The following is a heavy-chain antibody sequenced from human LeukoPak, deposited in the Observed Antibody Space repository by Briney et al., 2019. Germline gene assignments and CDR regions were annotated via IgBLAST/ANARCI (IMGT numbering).Heavy chain of an antibody. Sequence: GGSLRLSCAASGFTFSSYGMHWVRQAPGRGLEWVAVIWYDGSNKYYADSVKGRFTISRDNSKNTLYLQMNSLRAEDTDVYYCARGWRTFDYWGQGTLVTVSS. J-gene: IGHJ4*02. D-gene: IGHD3-3*01. CDR1: GFTFSSYG. CDR3: ARGWRTFDY. V-gene: IGHV3-33*01. CDR2: IWYDGSNK.